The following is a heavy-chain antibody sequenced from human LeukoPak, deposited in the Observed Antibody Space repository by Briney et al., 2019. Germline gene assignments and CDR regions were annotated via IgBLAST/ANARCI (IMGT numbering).Heavy chain of an antibody. CDR1: GGSISSSSYY. Sequence: SETLSLTCTVSGGSISSSSYYWGWIRQPPGKGLEWVGSIYYSGSTYYNPSLKSRVTISVDTSKNQFSLKLSSVTAADTAVYYCARDDRTYDILTWGQGTLVTVSS. D-gene: IGHD3-9*01. CDR3: ARDDRTYDILT. J-gene: IGHJ5*02. CDR2: IYYSGST. V-gene: IGHV4-39*07.